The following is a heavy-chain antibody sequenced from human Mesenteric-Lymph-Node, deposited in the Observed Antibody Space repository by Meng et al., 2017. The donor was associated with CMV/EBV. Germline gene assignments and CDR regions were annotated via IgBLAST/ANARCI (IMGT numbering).Heavy chain of an antibody. V-gene: IGHV1-69*10. CDR3: ARLSATIFGVVIPYGMDV. Sequence: SVKVSCKASGGTFSSYAISWVRQAPGQGLEWMGGIIPILGIANYAQKFQGRVTITADKSTSTAYMELSSLRSEDTAVYYCARLSATIFGVVIPYGMDVWGQGTTVTVSS. J-gene: IGHJ6*02. CDR1: GGTFSSYA. CDR2: IIPILGIA. D-gene: IGHD3-3*01.